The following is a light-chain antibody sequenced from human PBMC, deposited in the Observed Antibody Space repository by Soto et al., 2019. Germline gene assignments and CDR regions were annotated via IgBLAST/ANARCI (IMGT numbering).Light chain of an antibody. J-gene: IGKJ4*01. CDR3: QQSYDTPALT. V-gene: IGKV1-39*01. Sequence: TQSPGTLSLSPGERVTLSCRASQKMPGRAPRLLIYGASRLQSGVPSRFSGSGSGTEFTLTISSLQPEDYAIYYCQQSYDTPALTFGGGTKVDIK. CDR2: GAS. CDR1: Q.